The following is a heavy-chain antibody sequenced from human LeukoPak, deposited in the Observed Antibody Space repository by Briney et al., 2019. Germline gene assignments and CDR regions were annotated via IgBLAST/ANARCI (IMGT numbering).Heavy chain of an antibody. Sequence: QPGRSLRLSCAASGFTFSSYGMHWVRQAPGKGLEWVAVISYDGSNKYYADSVKGRFTISRDNSKNTLYLQMNSLRAEDTAVYYCAKAFHYYDSSGYSPFDYWGQGTLVTVSS. J-gene: IGHJ4*02. CDR1: GFTFSSYG. CDR3: AKAFHYYDSSGYSPFDY. CDR2: ISYDGSNK. V-gene: IGHV3-30*18. D-gene: IGHD3-22*01.